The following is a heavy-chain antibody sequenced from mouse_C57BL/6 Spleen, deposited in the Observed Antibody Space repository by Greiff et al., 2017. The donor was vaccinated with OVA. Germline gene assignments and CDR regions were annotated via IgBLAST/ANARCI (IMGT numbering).Heavy chain of an antibody. CDR3: TREAPSLGYFDV. CDR2: ISSGGDYI. V-gene: IGHV5-9-1*02. J-gene: IGHJ1*03. D-gene: IGHD4-1*01. Sequence: EVMLVESGEGLVKPGGSLKLSCAASGFTFSSYAMSWVRQTPEKRLEWVAYISSGGDYIYYADTVKGRFTISRDNARNTLYLQMISLKSEDTAMYYCTREAPSLGYFDVWGTGTTVTVSS. CDR1: GFTFSSYA.